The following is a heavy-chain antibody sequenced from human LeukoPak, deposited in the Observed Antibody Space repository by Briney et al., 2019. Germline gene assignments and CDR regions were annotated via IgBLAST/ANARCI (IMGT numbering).Heavy chain of an antibody. CDR1: GFTYSSYE. J-gene: IGHJ4*02. Sequence: PGGSLRLSGAASGFTYSSYEMNWVRQAPGKGLEWVSYISSSGSTIYYADSVKGRFTISRDNAKNSLYLQMNSLRAEDTAVYYCARDLGYCSGGSCKPVSHFDYWGQGTLVTVSS. CDR2: ISSSGSTI. D-gene: IGHD2-15*01. CDR3: ARDLGYCSGGSCKPVSHFDY. V-gene: IGHV3-48*03.